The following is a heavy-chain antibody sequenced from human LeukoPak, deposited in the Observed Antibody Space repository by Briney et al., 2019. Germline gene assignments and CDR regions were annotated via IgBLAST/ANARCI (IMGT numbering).Heavy chain of an antibody. CDR3: ARGYGWSFLGAPSSPFDY. CDR1: GGTFSSYA. CDR2: INPNSGGT. J-gene: IGHJ4*02. D-gene: IGHD1-26*01. Sequence: ASVKVSCKASGGTFSSYAISWVRQAPGQGLEWMGWINPNSGGTNYAQKFQGRVTMTRDTSISTAYMELSRLRSDDTAVYYCARGYGWSFLGAPSSPFDYWGQGTLVTVSS. V-gene: IGHV1-2*02.